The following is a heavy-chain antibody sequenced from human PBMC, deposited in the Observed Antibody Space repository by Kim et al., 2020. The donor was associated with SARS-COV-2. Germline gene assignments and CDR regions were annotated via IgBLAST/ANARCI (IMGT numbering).Heavy chain of an antibody. V-gene: IGHV3-15*01. Sequence: PVKGRFTISRDDSKNTLYLQMNSLKTEDTAVYYCTTVFNYDFWSGYYSDYWGQGTLVTVSS. D-gene: IGHD3-3*01. CDR3: TTVFNYDFWSGYYSDY. J-gene: IGHJ4*02.